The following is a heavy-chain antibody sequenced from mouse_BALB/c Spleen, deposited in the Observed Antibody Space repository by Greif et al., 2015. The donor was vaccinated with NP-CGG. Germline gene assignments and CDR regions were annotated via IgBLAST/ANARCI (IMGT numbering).Heavy chain of an antibody. Sequence: VMLVESGPGLVQPSQSLSITCTVSGFSLTSYGVHWVRQSPGKGLEWLGVIWSGGSTDYNAAFISRLSISKDNSKSQVFFKMNSLQANDTAIYYCARRNGNIYYAMDYWGQGTSVTVSS. J-gene: IGHJ4*01. CDR1: GFSLTSYG. D-gene: IGHD2-1*01. V-gene: IGHV2-2*02. CDR3: ARRNGNIYYAMDY. CDR2: IWSGGST.